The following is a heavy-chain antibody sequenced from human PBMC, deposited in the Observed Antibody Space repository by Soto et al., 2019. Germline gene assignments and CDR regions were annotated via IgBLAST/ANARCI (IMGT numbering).Heavy chain of an antibody. D-gene: IGHD3-10*01. V-gene: IGHV3-30*03. CDR2: ISYDGSNK. CDR1: GFTFSSYG. J-gene: IGHJ4*02. Sequence: QVQLVESGGGVVQPGRSLRLSCAASGFTFSSYGMHWVRQAPGKGLEWVAVISYDGSNKYYADSVKGRFTISRDNSKNTLYLQMNSLRAEDTAVYYCAGFGELLVVDYWGQGTLVTVSS. CDR3: AGFGELLVVDY.